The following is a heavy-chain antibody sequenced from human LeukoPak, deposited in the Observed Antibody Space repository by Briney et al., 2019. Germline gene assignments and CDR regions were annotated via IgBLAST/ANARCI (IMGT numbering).Heavy chain of an antibody. D-gene: IGHD3-16*01. J-gene: IGHJ4*02. CDR3: ASTGLGDLFGY. Sequence: GGSLRLSCAASGFTFSSYSMNWVRQAPGKGLEWVSYISSSSTIYYADSVKGRFTISRDNAKNSLYLQMNSLRAEDTAVYYCASTGLGDLFGYWGQGTLVTVSS. CDR1: GFTFSSYS. V-gene: IGHV3-48*01. CDR2: ISSSSTI.